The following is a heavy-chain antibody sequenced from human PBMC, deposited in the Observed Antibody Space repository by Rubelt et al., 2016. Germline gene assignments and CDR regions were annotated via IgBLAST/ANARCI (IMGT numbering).Heavy chain of an antibody. Sequence: QVQLQQWGAGLLKPSETLSLTCAVYGGSFSGYYWSWIRQPPGKGLEWIGEINHSGSTNYNPSLKSRATISEATSKNQFSLKLSSVTAADTAVYYCAGYSSSWLRFDPWGQGTLVTVSS. V-gene: IGHV4-34*01. CDR3: AGYSSSWLRFDP. D-gene: IGHD6-13*01. CDR2: INHSGST. CDR1: GGSFSGYY. J-gene: IGHJ5*02.